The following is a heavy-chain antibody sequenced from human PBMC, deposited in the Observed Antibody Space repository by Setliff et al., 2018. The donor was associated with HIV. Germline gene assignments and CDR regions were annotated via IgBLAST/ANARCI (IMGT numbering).Heavy chain of an antibody. CDR3: AKGRRPVDLVSTSIRYYFYMGV. V-gene: IGHV3-66*02. J-gene: IGHJ6*03. CDR1: GFTVSSNY. Sequence: PGGSLRLSCAASGFTVSSNYMSWVRQAPGKGLEWVSVIYSGGSTYYADSVKGRFTMSRDNSKNTVSLEMNSLRVEDTGVYYCAKGRRPVDLVSTSIRYYFYMGVWGKGTTVTVSS. CDR2: IYSGGST. D-gene: IGHD5-12*01.